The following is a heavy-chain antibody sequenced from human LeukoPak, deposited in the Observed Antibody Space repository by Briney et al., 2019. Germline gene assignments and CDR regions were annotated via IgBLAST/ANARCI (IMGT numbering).Heavy chain of an antibody. CDR2: ISSHGSET. CDR1: GITFNTYD. V-gene: IGHV3-30*13. Sequence: PGGSLRLSCAASGITFNTYDMCWVRQAPGKGLEWVAFISSHGSETNYADSLKGRFTISRDNSKNRLHLQMINLRPEDTAVYYCVPTPPGYFFGYWGQGTLVRVSS. CDR3: VPTPPGYFFGY. J-gene: IGHJ4*02. D-gene: IGHD2-15*01.